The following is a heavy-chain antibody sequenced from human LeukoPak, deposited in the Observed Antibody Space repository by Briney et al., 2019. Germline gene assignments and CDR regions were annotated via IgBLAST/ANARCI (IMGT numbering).Heavy chain of an antibody. Sequence: PGRSLRLSCAASGFTFSSYGMHWVRQAPGKGLEWVAVISYDGSNKYYADSVKGRFTISGDNSKNTLYLQMNSLRAEDTAVYYCAKDLSPWGDYGGDEFDYWGQGTLVTVSS. J-gene: IGHJ4*02. D-gene: IGHD4-17*01. CDR3: AKDLSPWGDYGGDEFDY. CDR1: GFTFSSYG. CDR2: ISYDGSNK. V-gene: IGHV3-30*18.